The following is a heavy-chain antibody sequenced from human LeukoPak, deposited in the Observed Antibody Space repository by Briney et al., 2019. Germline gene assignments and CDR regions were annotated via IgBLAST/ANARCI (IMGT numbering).Heavy chain of an antibody. CDR3: AKGGISTSSLDY. CDR2: IERDGTYT. V-gene: IGHV3-23*01. D-gene: IGHD2-15*01. CDR1: GFTFSDHD. J-gene: IGHJ4*02. Sequence: GGSLSLSCAASGFTFSDHDMTWVRQAPGRGLQWVSSIERDGTYTFYADSVKGRFTISRDSSKNTLYLQMNSLRGEDTAVYYCAKGGISTSSLDYWGQGILVTVSS.